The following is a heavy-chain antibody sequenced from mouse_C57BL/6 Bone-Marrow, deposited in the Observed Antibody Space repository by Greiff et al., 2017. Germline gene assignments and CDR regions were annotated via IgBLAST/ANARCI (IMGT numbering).Heavy chain of an antibody. J-gene: IGHJ1*03. D-gene: IGHD1-1*01. V-gene: IGHV5-4*01. Sequence: EVQLVESGGGLVKPGGSLKLSCAASGFTFSSYAMSWVRQTPEKRLEWVATISDGGGYTYYPDNVKGRFTISRDNATNNLYLQMSHLKSEDTAMYYCGRAVGTVVAPCWYFGVWGTGTTVTGSS. CDR3: GRAVGTVVAPCWYFGV. CDR2: ISDGGGYT. CDR1: GFTFSSYA.